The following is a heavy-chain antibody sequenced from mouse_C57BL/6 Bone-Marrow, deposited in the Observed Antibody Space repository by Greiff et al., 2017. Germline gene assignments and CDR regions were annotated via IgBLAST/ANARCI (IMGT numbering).Heavy chain of an antibody. V-gene: IGHV14-1*01. Sequence: EVMLVESGAELVRPGASVKLSCTASGFNIKDYYMHWVKQRPEQGLEWIGRIDPEDGDTEYAPKFQGKATMTADTSSNTAYLQLSSLTSEDTAVYYCTTGNYYGSSLYYAMDYWGQGTSVTVSS. CDR1: GFNIKDYY. CDR3: TTGNYYGSSLYYAMDY. D-gene: IGHD1-1*01. J-gene: IGHJ4*01. CDR2: IDPEDGDT.